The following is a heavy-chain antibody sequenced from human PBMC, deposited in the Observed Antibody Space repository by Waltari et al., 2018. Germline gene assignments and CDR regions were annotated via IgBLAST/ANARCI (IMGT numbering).Heavy chain of an antibody. Sequence: QVQLVQSGAEVKKPGASVKVSCKASGYTFTSYDINWVRQATGQGLGGMGWMNPTSGNTGYAQKFQGRVTRTRNTSISTAYMELSSLRSEDTAVYYWARVTTVTKGADYWGQGTLVTVSS. V-gene: IGHV1-8*02. D-gene: IGHD4-17*01. CDR2: MNPTSGNT. CDR1: GYTFTSYD. CDR3: ARVTTVTKGADY. J-gene: IGHJ4*02.